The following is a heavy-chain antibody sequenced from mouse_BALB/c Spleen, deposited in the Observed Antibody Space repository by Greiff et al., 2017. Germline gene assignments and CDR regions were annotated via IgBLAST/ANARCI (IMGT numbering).Heavy chain of an antibody. Sequence: VQLQQSGAELVRPGASVTLSCKASGYTFTDYEMHWVKQTPVHGLEWIGAIDPETGGTAYNQKFKGKATLTADKSSSTAYMELRSLTSEDSAVYYCTGSTIGDWGQGTTLTVSS. D-gene: IGHD2-14*01. CDR1: GYTFTDYE. CDR3: TGSTIGD. V-gene: IGHV1-15*01. CDR2: IDPETGGT. J-gene: IGHJ2*01.